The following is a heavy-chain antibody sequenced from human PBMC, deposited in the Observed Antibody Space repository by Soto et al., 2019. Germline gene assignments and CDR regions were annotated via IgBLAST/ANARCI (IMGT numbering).Heavy chain of an antibody. CDR3: ARVGGYDFPYYYYYYGMDV. CDR2: IYYSGST. J-gene: IGHJ6*02. CDR1: GGSIGSYY. Sequence: PSETMSLTCTVAGGSIGSYYGSWIRQPPGKGLEWIGYIYYSGSTNYNPSPKSRVTISVDTSKNQFSLKLSSVTAADTAVYYCARVGGYDFPYYYYYYGMDVWGQGTTVTVSS. V-gene: IGHV4-59*01. D-gene: IGHD5-12*01.